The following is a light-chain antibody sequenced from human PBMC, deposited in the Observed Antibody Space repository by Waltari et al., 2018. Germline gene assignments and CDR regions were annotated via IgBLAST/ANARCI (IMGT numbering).Light chain of an antibody. CDR3: QKYESFPAT. CDR1: QSVSKY. Sequence: EIVLTQSPGSLSLSPGERATLSCRASQSVSKYLAWYQQKPGQAPRLLINHASSRATGIPDRFSGSGFGTDFSLTISRLEPEDFAVYYCQKYESFPATFGQGTKVEIK. V-gene: IGKV3-20*01. J-gene: IGKJ1*01. CDR2: HAS.